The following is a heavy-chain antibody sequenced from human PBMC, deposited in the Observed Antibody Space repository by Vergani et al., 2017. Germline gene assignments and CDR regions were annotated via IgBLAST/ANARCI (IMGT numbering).Heavy chain of an antibody. CDR1: GGSISSSSYY. J-gene: IGHJ5*02. V-gene: IGHV4-39*01. Sequence: QLQLQESGPGLVKPSETLSLTCTVSGGSISSSSYYWGWIRQPPGKGLEWIGSIYYSGSTYYNPSLKSRVTISVDTSKNQFSLKLSAVTAADTAVYYCARPTGGSYFSRVLMGAGDPYNWFDPWGQGTLVTVSS. D-gene: IGHD3-10*01. CDR2: IYYSGST. CDR3: ARPTGGSYFSRVLMGAGDPYNWFDP.